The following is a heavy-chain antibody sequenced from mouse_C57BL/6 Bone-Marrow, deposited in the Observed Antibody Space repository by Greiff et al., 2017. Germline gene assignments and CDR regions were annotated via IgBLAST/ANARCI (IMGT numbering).Heavy chain of an antibody. CDR2: IYPGSGST. CDR3: ARKGHYYGSSYGY. D-gene: IGHD1-1*01. Sequence: QVQLQQPGAELVKPGASVKMSCKASGYTFTSYWITWVKQRPGQGLEWIGDIYPGSGSTNYNEKFKSKATLTVDTSSSTAYRQLSSLTSEDSAVYYGARKGHYYGSSYGYWGQGTTLTVSS. J-gene: IGHJ2*01. CDR1: GYTFTSYW. V-gene: IGHV1-55*01.